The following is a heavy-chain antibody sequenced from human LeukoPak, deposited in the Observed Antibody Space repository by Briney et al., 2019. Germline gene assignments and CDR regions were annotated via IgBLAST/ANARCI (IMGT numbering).Heavy chain of an antibody. V-gene: IGHV3-48*02. D-gene: IGHD6-19*01. CDR3: ARATSTSGATFDY. CDR2: INTDSSTI. CDR1: GFTFSTYR. J-gene: IGHJ4*02. Sequence: QSGGSLRLSCAASGFTFSTYRMNWVRPAPGEGLEWLSYINTDSSTIYYTDSLKGRFTISRDNAKNSLYLQMNSLRDEDTAVYYCARATSTSGATFDYWGQGTLVTVAS.